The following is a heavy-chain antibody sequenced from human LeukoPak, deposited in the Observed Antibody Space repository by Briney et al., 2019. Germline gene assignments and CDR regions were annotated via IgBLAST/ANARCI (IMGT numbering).Heavy chain of an antibody. V-gene: IGHV3-11*06. D-gene: IGHD2-15*01. J-gene: IGHJ4*02. CDR2: ISSSSSYI. CDR3: AVSGGGY. Sequence: GGSLRLSCVASGFTFRDYYMSWIRRAPGKGLEWVSYISSSSSYIDYADSVKGRFTISRDNAKNSLHLQMNSLRAEDTAVYYCAVSGGGYWGQGTLVTVSS. CDR1: GFTFRDYY.